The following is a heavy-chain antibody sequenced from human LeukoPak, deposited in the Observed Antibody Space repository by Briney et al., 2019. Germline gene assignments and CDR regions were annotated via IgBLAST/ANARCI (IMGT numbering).Heavy chain of an antibody. CDR1: GGSISSSSYY. CDR3: ARHVLPRSAMTTFYVSYFDY. J-gene: IGHJ4*02. CDR2: IYYSGST. D-gene: IGHD3-16*01. Sequence: SETLSLTCTVSGGSISSSSYYWGWIRQPPGKGLEWIGSIYYSGSTYYNPSLKGRVTISVETSKNKFSLKLSYVTAADTAVYYCARHVLPRSAMTTFYVSYFDYWGQGTLVTVSS. V-gene: IGHV4-39*01.